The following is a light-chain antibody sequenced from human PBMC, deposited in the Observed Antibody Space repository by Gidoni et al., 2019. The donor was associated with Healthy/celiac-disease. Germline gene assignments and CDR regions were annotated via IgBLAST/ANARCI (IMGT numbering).Light chain of an antibody. J-gene: IGKJ3*01. CDR2: WAS. CDR3: QQYSSTPLT. V-gene: IGKV4-1*01. Sequence: DIVMTQSTASLAVSLGERATINCKSSQSVLYSSNHKNYLAWYQQKPGQPPKLLIYWASTRESGVPDRFSGSGSGTDFTLTISSLQAEDVAVYYCQQYSSTPLTFXPXTKVDIK. CDR1: QSVLYSSNHKNY.